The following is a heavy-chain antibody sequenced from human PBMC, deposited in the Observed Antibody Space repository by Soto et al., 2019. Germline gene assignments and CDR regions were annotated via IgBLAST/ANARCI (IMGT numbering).Heavy chain of an antibody. V-gene: IGHV1-69*08. CDR3: ASSYGSGYRAFDY. CDR1: GDTFTFYS. J-gene: IGHJ4*02. CDR2: INPILSTS. D-gene: IGHD3-10*01. Sequence: QVQLVQSGAEVKKPGSSVRVSCKASGDTFTFYSINWVRQAPGLGLAWMGRINPILSTSNYAQRFQGRVTMTADKSTSTAYMELSSLRSEDTAMYYCASSYGSGYRAFDYWGQGALVTVSS.